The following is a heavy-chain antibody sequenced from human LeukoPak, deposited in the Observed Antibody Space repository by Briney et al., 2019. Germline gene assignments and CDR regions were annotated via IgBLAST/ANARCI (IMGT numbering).Heavy chain of an antibody. CDR2: INTNTGNP. CDR1: GYTLNNYA. D-gene: IGHD6-13*01. V-gene: IGHV7-4-1*02. Sequence: ASVKASRKASGYTLNNYAMNWVRQAPGQGLEWMGWINTNTGNPTYAQGFTGPFVFSLDTSVSTAYLQISSLKAEDTAVYYCARDREQQLVGGDFDYWGQGTLVTVSS. J-gene: IGHJ4*02. CDR3: ARDREQQLVGGDFDY.